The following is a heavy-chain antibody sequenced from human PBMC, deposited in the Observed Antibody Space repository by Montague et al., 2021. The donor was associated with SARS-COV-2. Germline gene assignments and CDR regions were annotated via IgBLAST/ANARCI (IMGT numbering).Heavy chain of an antibody. Sequence: SETLSLTCTVSGASVASGNFYWSWIRQPPGKGLEWIGYMYYTEHTNYNPSLESRVTMTVDPSKNQFSLTLTSVTAADTAVYYCARSRANVPSRPGFDYWGQGALVTVSS. CDR3: ARSRANVPSRPGFDY. CDR2: MYYTEHT. J-gene: IGHJ4*02. CDR1: GASVASGNFY. D-gene: IGHD6-6*01. V-gene: IGHV4-61*01.